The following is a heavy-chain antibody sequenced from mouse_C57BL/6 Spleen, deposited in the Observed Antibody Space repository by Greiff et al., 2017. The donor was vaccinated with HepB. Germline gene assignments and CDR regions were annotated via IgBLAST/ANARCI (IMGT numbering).Heavy chain of an antibody. CDR2: IHPNSGST. CDR3: ARSDGDYAAY. D-gene: IGHD2-13*01. Sequence: VQLQQSGAELVKPGASVKLSCKASGYTFTSYWMHWVKQRPGQGLEWIGMIHPNSGSTNYTEKFKSKATLTVDKSSSTAYMQLSSLTSEDSAFYYCARSDGDYAAYWGQGTLVTVSA. V-gene: IGHV1-64*01. J-gene: IGHJ3*01. CDR1: GYTFTSYW.